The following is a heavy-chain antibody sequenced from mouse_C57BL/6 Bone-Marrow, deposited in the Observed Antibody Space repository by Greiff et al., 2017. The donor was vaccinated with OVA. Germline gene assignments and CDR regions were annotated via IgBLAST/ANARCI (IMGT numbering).Heavy chain of an antibody. CDR1: GFSFSSYA. CDR3: ARDHGDFDY. Sequence: DVKLVESGGGLVKPGGSLKLSCAASGFSFSSYAMSWVRQTPEKRLEWVATISSGGSCTYYPDNVKGRFLISRDNAKNNLYLQMSHLKTEDKVIYSCARDHGDFDYWGTGTTLTVSS. CDR2: ISSGGSCT. J-gene: IGHJ2*01. D-gene: IGHD1-1*02. V-gene: IGHV5-4*01.